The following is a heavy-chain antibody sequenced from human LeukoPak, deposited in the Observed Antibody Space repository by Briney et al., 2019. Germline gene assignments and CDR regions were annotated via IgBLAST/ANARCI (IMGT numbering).Heavy chain of an antibody. V-gene: IGHV3-74*01. CDR1: GFTFKSFY. J-gene: IGHJ4*02. CDR3: ARGIYGDPVAFDY. CDR2: IHTDGTNT. D-gene: IGHD4-17*01. Sequence: GGSRRLSCIASGFTFKSFYMHWVRQVPGKGLVWVSRIHTDGTNTNYAESVRGRFTISRDNAKNTLYLQMNSLRVEDTGVYYCARGIYGDPVAFDYWGQGILVTVSS.